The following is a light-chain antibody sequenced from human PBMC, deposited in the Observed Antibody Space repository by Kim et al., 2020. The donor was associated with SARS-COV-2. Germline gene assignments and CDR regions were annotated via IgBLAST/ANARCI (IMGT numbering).Light chain of an antibody. CDR3: AAWDDSLNGWV. V-gene: IGLV1-44*01. Sequence: ELTQPPSASGTPGQRVTISCSGSSSNIGSNNVNWYQQLPGTAPKLLIYNNNQRPSGVPDRFSGSKSGTSASLAISGLQSEDEADYYCAAWDDSLNGWVFGGGTKLTVL. CDR2: NNN. J-gene: IGLJ3*02. CDR1: SSNIGSNN.